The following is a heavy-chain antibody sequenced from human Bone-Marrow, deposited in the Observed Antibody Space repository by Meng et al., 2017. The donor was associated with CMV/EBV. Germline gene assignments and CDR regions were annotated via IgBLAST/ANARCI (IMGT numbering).Heavy chain of an antibody. D-gene: IGHD2-15*01. CDR3: ARDRPINIVVVVAATRGFDY. Sequence: GESPKISCAASGFTFSSYWMSWVRQAPGKGLEWVANIKQDGSEKYYVDSVKGRFTISRDNAKNSLYLQMNSLRAEDTAVYYCARDRPINIVVVVAATRGFDYWGQGTLVTVSS. CDR1: GFTFSSYW. CDR2: IKQDGSEK. J-gene: IGHJ4*02. V-gene: IGHV3-7*01.